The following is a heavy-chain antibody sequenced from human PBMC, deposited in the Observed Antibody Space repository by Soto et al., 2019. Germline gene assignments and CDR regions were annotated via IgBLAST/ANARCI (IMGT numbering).Heavy chain of an antibody. J-gene: IGHJ4*02. CDR3: ARLYYDILTGYYTPQNLDY. D-gene: IGHD3-9*01. CDR2: ISAYNGNT. CDR1: GYTFTSYG. Sequence: ASVKVSCKASGYTFTSYGISWVRQAPGQGLEWMGWISAYNGNTNYAQKLQGRVTMTTDTSTSTAYMELRSLRSDDTAVYYCARLYYDILTGYYTPQNLDYWGQGTLVTVSS. V-gene: IGHV1-18*01.